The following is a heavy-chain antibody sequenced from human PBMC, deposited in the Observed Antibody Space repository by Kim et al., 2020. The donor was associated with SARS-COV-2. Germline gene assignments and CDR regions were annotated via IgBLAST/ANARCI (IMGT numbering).Heavy chain of an antibody. Sequence: SETLSLTCTVSGGSISSYYWSWIRQPPGKGLEWIGYIYYSGSTNYNPSLKSRVTISVDTSKNQFSLKLSSVTAADTAVYYCARAAYYDFWSGYYTGGPRALDVWGKGTTVTVSS. CDR1: GGSISSYY. CDR3: ARAAYYDFWSGYYTGGPRALDV. CDR2: IYYSGST. D-gene: IGHD3-3*01. J-gene: IGHJ6*04. V-gene: IGHV4-59*01.